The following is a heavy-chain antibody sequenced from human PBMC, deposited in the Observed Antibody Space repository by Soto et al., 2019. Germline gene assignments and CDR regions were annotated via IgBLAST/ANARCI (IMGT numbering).Heavy chain of an antibody. CDR3: AKEQGPLYYYDSSGYSFDY. Sequence: PGGSLRLSCAASGFTFSSYSMSWVRQAPWKGLEWVSAISGSGVSTYYADSVKGRFTISRDNSKNTLYLQMNSLRAEDTAVYYCAKEQGPLYYYDSSGYSFDYWGQLTFVSVFS. CDR2: ISGSGVST. V-gene: IGHV3-23*01. CDR1: GFTFSSYS. J-gene: IGHJ4*02. D-gene: IGHD3-22*01.